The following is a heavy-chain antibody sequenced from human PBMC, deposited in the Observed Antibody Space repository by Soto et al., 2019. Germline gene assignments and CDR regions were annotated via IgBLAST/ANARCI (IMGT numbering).Heavy chain of an antibody. CDR1: GFTFSSYG. D-gene: IGHD5-12*01. CDR2: IWYDGSNK. V-gene: IGHV3-33*01. CDR3: AREFRIGVATMMDYYYGMDV. Sequence: PGGSLRLSCAASGFTFSSYGMHWVRQAPGKGLEWVAVIWYDGSNKYYADSVKGRFTISRDNSKNTLYLQMNSLRAEDTAVYYSAREFRIGVATMMDYYYGMDVCGQGTTATVSS. J-gene: IGHJ6*02.